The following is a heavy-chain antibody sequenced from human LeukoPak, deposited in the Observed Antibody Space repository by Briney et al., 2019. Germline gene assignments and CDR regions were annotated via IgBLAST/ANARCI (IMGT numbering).Heavy chain of an antibody. D-gene: IGHD4-17*01. CDR3: AREVTNDAFDI. Sequence: GGSLRLSCAASGFSFSSYGMHWVRQAPGKGLEWVAVIWSDGRNKFYADSVKGRFTVSRDNSKNTLFLQTSSLRADDTALYYCAREVTNDAFDIWGQGTMVTVSS. CDR1: GFSFSSYG. CDR2: IWSDGRNK. J-gene: IGHJ3*02. V-gene: IGHV3-33*01.